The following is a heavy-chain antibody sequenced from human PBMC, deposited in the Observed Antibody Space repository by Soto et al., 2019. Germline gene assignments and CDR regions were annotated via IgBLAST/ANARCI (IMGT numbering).Heavy chain of an antibody. CDR2: IYYSGST. CDR3: ASFLIEAAGYFDY. CDR1: GGSISSGGYY. Sequence: PSETLSLTCTVSGGSISSGGYYWSWIRQHPGKGLECIGYIYYSGSTYYNPSLKSRVTISVDTSKNQFSLKLSSVTAAATAVYYCASFLIEAAGYFDYWGQGTLGTVSS. D-gene: IGHD6-13*01. V-gene: IGHV4-31*03. J-gene: IGHJ4*02.